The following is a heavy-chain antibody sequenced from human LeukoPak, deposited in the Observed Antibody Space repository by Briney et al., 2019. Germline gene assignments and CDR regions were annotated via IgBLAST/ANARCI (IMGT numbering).Heavy chain of an antibody. CDR3: ARDRGYGMDV. V-gene: IGHV4-31*03. CDR2: IYYSGST. J-gene: IGHJ6*02. Sequence: SQTLSLTCTVSGGSINSGGHYCNWIRQHPGKGLEWIGYIYYSGSTYYNPSLKSRHTISVDTSKNQFSLKLSSVTAADTAVYYCARDRGYGMDVWGQGTTVTVSS. CDR1: GGSINSGGHY.